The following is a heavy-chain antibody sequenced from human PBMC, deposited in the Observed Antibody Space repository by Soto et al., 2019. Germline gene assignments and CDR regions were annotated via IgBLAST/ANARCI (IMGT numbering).Heavy chain of an antibody. J-gene: IGHJ6*02. Sequence: QVQLVQSGAEVKKPGSSVKVSCKASGGTFSSYAISWVRQAPGQGLEWMGGIIPIFGTANYAQKFQGRVTITADESTSTAYMELSSLRSEDTAVYYCASKVLRASYYYYGMDVWGQGTTVTVSS. CDR2: IIPIFGTA. CDR1: GGTFSSYA. V-gene: IGHV1-69*12. CDR3: ASKVLRASYYYYGMDV.